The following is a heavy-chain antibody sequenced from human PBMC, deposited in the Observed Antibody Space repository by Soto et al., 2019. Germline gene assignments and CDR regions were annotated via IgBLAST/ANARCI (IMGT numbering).Heavy chain of an antibody. J-gene: IGHJ4*01. D-gene: IGHD5-18*01. Sequence: GGSLRLSCAASGFTFSSYAMSWVRQAPGKGLEWVSAISGSGGSTYYADSVKGRFTISRDNSKNTLYLQMSSLRAEGTTVYYWAKRRGYRYRCVYWGQGALLTVS. V-gene: IGHV3-23*01. CDR3: AKRRGYRYRCVY. CDR1: GFTFSSYA. CDR2: ISGSGGST.